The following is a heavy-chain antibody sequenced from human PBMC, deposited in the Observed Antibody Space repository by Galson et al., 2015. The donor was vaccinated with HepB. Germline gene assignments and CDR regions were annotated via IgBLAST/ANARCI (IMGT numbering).Heavy chain of an antibody. D-gene: IGHD3-22*01. V-gene: IGHV7-4-1*02. CDR3: AREGDSSGYYYSFDY. CDR2: INTNTGNP. J-gene: IGHJ4*02. Sequence: SVKVSCKASGYTFTNYAMNWVRQAPGQGLEWMGWINTNTGNPTYAQGFTGRFVFPLDTSVSTAYLQISSLKAEDTAVYYCAREGDSSGYYYSFDYWGQGTLVTVSS. CDR1: GYTFTNYA.